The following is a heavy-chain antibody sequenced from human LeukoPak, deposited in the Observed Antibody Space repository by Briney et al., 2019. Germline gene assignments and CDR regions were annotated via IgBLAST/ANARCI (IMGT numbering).Heavy chain of an antibody. D-gene: IGHD5-12*01. CDR1: GGSISSGNW. J-gene: IGHJ4*02. CDR2: IFHSGST. Sequence: SETLSLTCAVSGGSISSGNWWSWVRQPPGKGLEWIGEIFHSGSTNYNPSLKSRVTISVDKSKNQITLKLSSVTAADTAVYYCARRTWRLRDYYFDYWGQGTLVTVSS. V-gene: IGHV4-4*02. CDR3: ARRTWRLRDYYFDY.